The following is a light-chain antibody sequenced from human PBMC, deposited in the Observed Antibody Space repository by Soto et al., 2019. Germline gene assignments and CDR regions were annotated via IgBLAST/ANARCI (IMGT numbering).Light chain of an antibody. J-gene: IGKJ1*01. CDR2: ATS. Sequence: EIVLTQSPGTLSLSPGERATLSCRASQSVGSSYLAWYQQKPGQAPRLLMYATSSRATGIPDRFSGSGSGTDFILTISRLEPEDFAVYYCHQFDSSLTFGQGTRVEIK. CDR1: QSVGSSY. CDR3: HQFDSSLT. V-gene: IGKV3-20*01.